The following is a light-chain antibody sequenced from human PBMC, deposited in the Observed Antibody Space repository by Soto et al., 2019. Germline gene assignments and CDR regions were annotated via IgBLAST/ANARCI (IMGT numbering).Light chain of an antibody. CDR1: HSVSSN. J-gene: IGKJ4*01. Sequence: ILMTQSPATLSVSPGERATLSCRASHSVSSNLAWYQQKPGQPPRLLIYGASTRATGIPARFSGSGSGTEFTLTISSLQSEDFAVYYCQQYNTWPLTFGGGTKVEIK. CDR3: QQYNTWPLT. V-gene: IGKV3-15*01. CDR2: GAS.